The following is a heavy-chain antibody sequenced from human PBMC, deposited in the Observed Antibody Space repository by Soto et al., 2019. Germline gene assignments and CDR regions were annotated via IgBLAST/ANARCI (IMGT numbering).Heavy chain of an antibody. CDR2: INGGNGQT. V-gene: IGHV1-3*01. D-gene: IGHD3-22*01. CDR3: ARDPYYYDSSGHFSGYFHH. Sequence: GASVKVSCKASGYTFSSYALHWVRQAPGQRLEWMGWINGGNGQTKYSQKFQGRVTFTRDTSASTAYLDLSSLRSEDTAVYYCARDPYYYDSSGHFSGYFHHWGQGTQVTVSS. CDR1: GYTFSSYA. J-gene: IGHJ1*01.